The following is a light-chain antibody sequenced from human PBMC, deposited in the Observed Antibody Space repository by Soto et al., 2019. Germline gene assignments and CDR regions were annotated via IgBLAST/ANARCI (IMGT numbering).Light chain of an antibody. V-gene: IGKV1-6*01. J-gene: IGKJ3*01. CDR2: AAS. CDR1: QGIRKD. CDR3: LQKYFYPFT. Sequence: AIQMTQSPSSLSASVGDRVTITCRASQGIRKDLDWFQQKPGKAPKLLIYAASNLQSGVTARFSGSGSGTDFTLTISSLQPEDFATYYCLQKYFYPFTFGPGTRWIS.